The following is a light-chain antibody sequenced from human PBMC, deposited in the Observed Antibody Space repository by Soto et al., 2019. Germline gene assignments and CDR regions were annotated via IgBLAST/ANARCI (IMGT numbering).Light chain of an antibody. CDR2: GAS. Sequence: EIVMTQSPATLSVSPGERATLSCRASQSVSSNLSWYQQKPDQAPRLLIYGASTSATGIPARFSVSGSGTEVTLTVSSLQSEDCAVYYCQQYNNWTPYTFGQGTKLEIK. CDR1: QSVSSN. CDR3: QQYNNWTPYT. V-gene: IGKV3-15*01. J-gene: IGKJ2*01.